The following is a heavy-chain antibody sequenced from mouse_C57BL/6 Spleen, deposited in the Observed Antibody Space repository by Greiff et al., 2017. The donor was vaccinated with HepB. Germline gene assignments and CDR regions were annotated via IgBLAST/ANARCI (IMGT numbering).Heavy chain of an antibody. CDR1: GYTFTDYN. CDR2: INPNNGGT. CDR3: ARGGNFYYGSSYGAMDY. V-gene: IGHV1-18*01. J-gene: IGHJ4*01. D-gene: IGHD1-1*01. Sequence: VQLKESGPELVKPGASVKIPCKASGYTFTDYNMDWVKQSHGKSLEWIGDINPNNGGTIYNQKFKGKATLTVDKSSSTAYMELRSLTSEDTAVYYCARGGNFYYGSSYGAMDYWGQGTSVTVSS.